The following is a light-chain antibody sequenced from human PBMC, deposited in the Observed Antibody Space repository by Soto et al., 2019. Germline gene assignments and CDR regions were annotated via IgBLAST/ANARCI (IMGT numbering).Light chain of an antibody. V-gene: IGKV1-9*01. CDR3: QQRNSYPIT. CDR2: TAS. Sequence: DIQLRQHPSFLSASVGDRVTIACRASQGISSYLAWYQQKPGKAPNLLIHTASTLQSGVPSRFSGSGSGTEFTLTISSLQPEDFATYYCQQRNSYPITFGQGTRLEIK. J-gene: IGKJ5*01. CDR1: QGISSY.